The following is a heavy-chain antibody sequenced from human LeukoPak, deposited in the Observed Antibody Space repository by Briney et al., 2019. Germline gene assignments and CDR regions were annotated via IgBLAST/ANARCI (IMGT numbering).Heavy chain of an antibody. Sequence: GGSLRISCAASGFTVSSNYMSWVRQAPGKGLEWVSVIYSGGSTYYADSVKGRFTISRDNSKNTLYLQMNSLRAEDTAVYYCARDRSGSPGAFDIWGQGTMVTVSS. CDR3: ARDRSGSPGAFDI. CDR1: GFTVSSNY. V-gene: IGHV3-53*01. J-gene: IGHJ3*02. D-gene: IGHD1-26*01. CDR2: IYSGGST.